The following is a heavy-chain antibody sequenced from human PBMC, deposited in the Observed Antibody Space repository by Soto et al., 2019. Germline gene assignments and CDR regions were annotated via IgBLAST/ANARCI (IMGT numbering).Heavy chain of an antibody. V-gene: IGHV3-30*18. D-gene: IGHD2-2*01. CDR1: GFTFSSIG. CDR3: AKEMDEIRHCSSTTCPVALEY. CDR2: FSYDGTTK. J-gene: IGHJ4*02. Sequence: SLRLSCAASGFTFSSIGMHWARQAPGKGLEWVAVFSYDGTTKYYADSVKGRFTISRDTSKNTLSLQMNSLRVEDTAVYYCAKEMDEIRHCSSTTCPVALEYWGQGSLVTVS.